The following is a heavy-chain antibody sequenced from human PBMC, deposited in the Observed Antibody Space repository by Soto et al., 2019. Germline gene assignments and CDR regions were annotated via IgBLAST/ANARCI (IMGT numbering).Heavy chain of an antibody. CDR1: SGSVSSHSYY. J-gene: IGHJ6*02. D-gene: IGHD2-2*01. CDR3: ARTYCSSASCYGLYYFGMDV. V-gene: IGHV4-61*03. CDR2: IYYSGST. Sequence: SETLSLTCTVSSGSVSSHSYYWSWIRQPPGKGLEWIGYIYYSGSTYYNPSLKSQVTISVDTSKNHFSLKLRSVTAADTAVYYCARTYCSSASCYGLYYFGMDVWGQGTTVTVSS.